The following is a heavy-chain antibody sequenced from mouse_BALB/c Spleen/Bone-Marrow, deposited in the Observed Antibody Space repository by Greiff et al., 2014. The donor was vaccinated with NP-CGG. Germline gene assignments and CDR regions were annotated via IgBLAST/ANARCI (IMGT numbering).Heavy chain of an antibody. V-gene: IGHV2-9*02. J-gene: IGHJ4*01. CDR3: ARDRGYGNGAMDC. D-gene: IGHD2-1*01. Sequence: VHLVESGPGLVAPSQSLSITCTVSGFSLTNYGVHWVRQPPGKGLEWLGIIWAGGTTNYNSALMSRLSITKDNSKSQVFLKMNSLQTDDTAMYYCARDRGYGNGAMDCWGQGPSVTVSS. CDR2: IWAGGTT. CDR1: GFSLTNYG.